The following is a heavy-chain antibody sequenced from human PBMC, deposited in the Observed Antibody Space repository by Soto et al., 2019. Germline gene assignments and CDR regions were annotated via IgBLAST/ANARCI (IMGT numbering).Heavy chain of an antibody. Sequence: PSETLSLTCTFSGGSISSSSYYWGWIRQPPGKGLEWIGSIYYSGSTYYNPSLKSRVTISVDTSKNQFSLKLSSVTAADTAVYQCARERVGYCSGGSCYYYGMDVWGQGTTLTVSS. CDR2: IYYSGST. J-gene: IGHJ6*02. CDR1: GGSISSSSYY. V-gene: IGHV4-39*02. D-gene: IGHD2-15*01. CDR3: ARERVGYCSGGSCYYYGMDV.